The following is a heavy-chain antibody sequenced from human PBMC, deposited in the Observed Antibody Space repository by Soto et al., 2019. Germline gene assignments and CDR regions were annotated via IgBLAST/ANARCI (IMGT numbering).Heavy chain of an antibody. J-gene: IGHJ4*02. V-gene: IGHV3-23*01. Sequence: EVQLLESGGGLVQPGGSLRLSCAASGFTFTNYAMTWVRQAPGKGREWVSISSGSGSGGSTNYADSVKGRFTISRDNSKNTLYLQMNSLGVEDTAVYYCAKARDDYRNYVFDYWGQGTLVTVSS. CDR3: AKARDDYRNYVFDY. CDR1: GFTFTNYA. D-gene: IGHD4-4*01. CDR2: SSGSGSGGST.